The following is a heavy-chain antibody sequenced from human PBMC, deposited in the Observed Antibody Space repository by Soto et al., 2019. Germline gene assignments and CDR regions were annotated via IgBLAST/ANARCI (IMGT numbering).Heavy chain of an antibody. CDR1: GYTFTSYG. CDR3: ARGPLRNWFDP. V-gene: IGHV1-3*01. CDR2: INAGNGNT. Sequence: ASVKVSCKASGYTFTSYGIHWVRQAPGQRLEWMGWINAGNGNTKYSQKFQGRVTITKNTSASTAYMELSSLRSEDTAVYYCARGPLRNWFDPWGQETLVTVSS. J-gene: IGHJ5*02. D-gene: IGHD5-12*01.